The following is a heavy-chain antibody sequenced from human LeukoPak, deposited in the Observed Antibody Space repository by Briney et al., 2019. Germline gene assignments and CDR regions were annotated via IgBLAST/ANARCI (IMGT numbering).Heavy chain of an antibody. D-gene: IGHD2-21*02. CDR2: IYSGGNT. Sequence: GGSLRLSCAVSGFTVSSDYMTGVRQAPGKGLEWVSSIYSGGNTYYADSVKGRFTISRDNSKNTLYLQMNSLSAEDTAIYYCATFRGGGDTNYFDPWGQGTLVTVSS. J-gene: IGHJ5*02. V-gene: IGHV3-53*01. CDR1: GFTVSSDY. CDR3: ATFRGGGDTNYFDP.